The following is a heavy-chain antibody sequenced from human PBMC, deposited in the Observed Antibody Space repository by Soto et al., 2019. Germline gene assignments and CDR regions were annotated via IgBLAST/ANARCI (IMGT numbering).Heavy chain of an antibody. Sequence: PGGSLRLSCAASGFTFSSYWMSWVRQAPGKGLEWVANIKQDGSEKYYVDSVKGRFTISRDNAKNSLYLQMNSLRAEDTAVYYCARDGIRYFDWLLQLGYYGMDVWGQGTTVTVSS. V-gene: IGHV3-7*01. CDR1: GFTFSSYW. CDR3: ARDGIRYFDWLLQLGYYGMDV. CDR2: IKQDGSEK. J-gene: IGHJ6*02. D-gene: IGHD3-9*01.